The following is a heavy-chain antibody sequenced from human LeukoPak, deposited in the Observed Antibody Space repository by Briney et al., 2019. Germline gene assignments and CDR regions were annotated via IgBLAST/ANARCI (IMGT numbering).Heavy chain of an antibody. D-gene: IGHD3-22*01. CDR1: GFTFSSYA. J-gene: IGHJ3*02. Sequence: GGSLRLSCAASGFTFSSYAMSWVRQAPGKGLEWVSTISGSSGNIYADSVKGRFTISRDISKNTLYLQMNSLRAEDTAVYYCAKDHLYYYDSGGRAFDIWGQGTMVTVSS. V-gene: IGHV3-23*01. CDR2: ISGSSGNI. CDR3: AKDHLYYYDSGGRAFDI.